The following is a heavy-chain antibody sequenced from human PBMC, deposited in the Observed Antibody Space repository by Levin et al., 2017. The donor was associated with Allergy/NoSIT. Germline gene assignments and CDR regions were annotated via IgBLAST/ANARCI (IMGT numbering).Heavy chain of an antibody. CDR1: GFTFSSYG. CDR3: AQFWERTRVDAFDI. V-gene: IGHV3-30*03. D-gene: IGHD1-1*01. Sequence: PGESLKISCAASGFTFSSYGMHWVRQAPGKGLEWVAVISYDGSNKYYADSVKGRFTISRDNSKNTLYLQMNSLRAEDTAVYYCAQFWERTRVDAFDIWGQGTMVTVSS. CDR2: ISYDGSNK. J-gene: IGHJ3*02.